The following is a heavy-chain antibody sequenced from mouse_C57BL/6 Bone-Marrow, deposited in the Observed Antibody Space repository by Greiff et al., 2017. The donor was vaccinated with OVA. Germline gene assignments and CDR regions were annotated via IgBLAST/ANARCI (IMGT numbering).Heavy chain of an antibody. CDR2: ISDGGSYT. CDR3: ARDSLDYYGSSYAFYAMDY. D-gene: IGHD1-1*01. J-gene: IGHJ4*01. V-gene: IGHV5-4*01. Sequence: DVQLVESGGGLVKPGGSLKLSCAASGFTFSSYAMSWVRQTPEKRLEWVATISDGGSYTYYPDNVKGRFTISRDNAKNNLYLQMSHLKSEDTAMYYCARDSLDYYGSSYAFYAMDYWGQGTSVTVSS. CDR1: GFTFSSYA.